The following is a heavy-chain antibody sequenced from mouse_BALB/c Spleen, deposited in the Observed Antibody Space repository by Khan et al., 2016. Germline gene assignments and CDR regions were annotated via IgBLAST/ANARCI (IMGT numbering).Heavy chain of an antibody. D-gene: IGHD1-1*01. CDR1: GYTFTNYG. CDR3: ARYRYYYGSSRYFDV. V-gene: IGHV9-3-1*01. CDR2: INTYSGES. J-gene: IGHJ1*01. Sequence: QIQLVQSGPELKKPGKTVKISCTASGYTFTNYGMNWVKQAPGKGLKWMGWINTYSGESTYADDFKGRFAFSLETSANTSYLQIKNLNNEDTATYFCARYRYYYGSSRYFDVWGAGTTVTVSS.